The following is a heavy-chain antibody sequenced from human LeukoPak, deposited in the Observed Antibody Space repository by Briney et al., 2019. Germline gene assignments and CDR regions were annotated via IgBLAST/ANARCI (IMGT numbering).Heavy chain of an antibody. Sequence: PSETLSLTCAVYGGSFGGYYWSWIRQPPGKGLEWIGEINHSGSTNYNPSLKSRVTISVDTSKNQFSLKLSSVTAADTAVYYCARAMVRGAPYYYYGMDVWGKGTTVTVSS. V-gene: IGHV4-34*01. CDR1: GGSFGGYY. J-gene: IGHJ6*04. D-gene: IGHD3-10*01. CDR2: INHSGST. CDR3: ARAMVRGAPYYYYGMDV.